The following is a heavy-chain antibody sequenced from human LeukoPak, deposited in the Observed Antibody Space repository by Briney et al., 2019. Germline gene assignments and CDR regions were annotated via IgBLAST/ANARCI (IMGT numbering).Heavy chain of an antibody. J-gene: IGHJ6*03. CDR3: ARVAAAGRGIAVALYYYYYMDV. Sequence: SVKVSCKASGYTFTSYAISWVRQAPGQGLEWVGGIIPIFGTANYAQTFQGRVTITADKSTSTAYMELSSLRSEDTAVYYCARVAAAGRGIAVALYYYYYMDVWGKGTTVTVSS. CDR1: GYTFTSYA. D-gene: IGHD6-19*01. CDR2: IIPIFGTA. V-gene: IGHV1-69*06.